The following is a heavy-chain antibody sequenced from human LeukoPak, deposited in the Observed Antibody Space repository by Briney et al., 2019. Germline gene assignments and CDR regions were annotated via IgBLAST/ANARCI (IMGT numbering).Heavy chain of an antibody. V-gene: IGHV3-73*01. CDR1: GFAFSGSA. CDR2: IRSKANSYAT. Sequence: GESLKISCAASGFAFSGSAMHRVRQASGKGLEWVGRIRSKANSYATAYAASVKGRFTISRDDSKNTAYLQMNSLKTEDTAVYYCTIRGGDYYYYYMDVWGKGTTVTVSS. D-gene: IGHD2-21*01. J-gene: IGHJ6*03. CDR3: TIRGGDYYYYYMDV.